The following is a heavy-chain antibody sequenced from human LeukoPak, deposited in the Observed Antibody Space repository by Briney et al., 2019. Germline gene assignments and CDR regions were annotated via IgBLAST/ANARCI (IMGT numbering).Heavy chain of an antibody. J-gene: IGHJ6*03. V-gene: IGHV3-21*01. CDR1: GFTFSSYS. CDR2: ISGSNSYI. Sequence: GGSLRLSCAASGFTFSSYSMNWVRQAPGKGLEWVSSISGSNSYIYYADSMKGRFTISRDNAKNSLYLQMNTLRAEDTAVYYCARVPGRGDGGYYYYYMDVWGKGTTVTVSS. D-gene: IGHD1-14*01. CDR3: ARVPGRGDGGYYYYYMDV.